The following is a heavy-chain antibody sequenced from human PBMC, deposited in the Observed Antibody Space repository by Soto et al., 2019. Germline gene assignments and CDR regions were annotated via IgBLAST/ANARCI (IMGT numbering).Heavy chain of an antibody. Sequence: PGGSLRLSCAASGFSFSTYAMHWVRQAPGQGLEWMALIWYDGTNKYYADSVKGRFTISRDNSRNTLYLEMNSLRAEDTAIFYCAREYYRTGYYYFDIWGQGTLVTVSS. J-gene: IGHJ4*02. CDR3: AREYYRTGYYYFDI. D-gene: IGHD6-19*01. V-gene: IGHV3-33*01. CDR2: IWYDGTNK. CDR1: GFSFSTYA.